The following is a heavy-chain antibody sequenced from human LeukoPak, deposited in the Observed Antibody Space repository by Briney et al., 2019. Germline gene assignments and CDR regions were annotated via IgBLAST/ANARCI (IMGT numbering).Heavy chain of an antibody. J-gene: IGHJ6*03. CDR1: GYTFTSYA. Sequence: ASVKVSCKASGYTFTSYAMNWVRQAPGQGLEWMGWINTNTGNPTYAQGFTGRFVFSLDTSVSTAYLQTSSLKAEDTAVYYCARYTHHSSGWYTPRGYYYYYMDVWGKGTTVTVSS. CDR3: ARYTHHSSGWYTPRGYYYYYMDV. CDR2: INTNTGNP. V-gene: IGHV7-4-1*02. D-gene: IGHD6-19*01.